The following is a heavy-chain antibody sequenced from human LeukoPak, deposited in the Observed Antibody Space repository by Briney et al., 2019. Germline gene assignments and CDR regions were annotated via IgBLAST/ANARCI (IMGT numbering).Heavy chain of an antibody. Sequence: GGSLRLSCVASGFTFSRYSMNWLRQAPGKGLEWVSYISSSSSTIHYTDSVEGRFTISRDNAQNSVFLQMNSLRADDTAVYYCARGTVAGKAPYWGQGTLVTVSS. CDR1: GFTFSRYS. CDR3: ARGTVAGKAPY. V-gene: IGHV3-48*01. D-gene: IGHD6-19*01. J-gene: IGHJ4*02. CDR2: ISSSSSTI.